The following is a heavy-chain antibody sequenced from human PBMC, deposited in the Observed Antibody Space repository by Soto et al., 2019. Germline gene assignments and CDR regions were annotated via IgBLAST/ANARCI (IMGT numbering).Heavy chain of an antibody. CDR1: GFTFSSYA. D-gene: IGHD1-26*01. J-gene: IGHJ6*02. CDR3: AKEGWELGPTYYYYGMDV. V-gene: IGHV3-23*01. CDR2: ISGSGGST. Sequence: VGSLRLSCAASGFTFSSYAISWVRQAPWKGLEWVSAISGSGGSTYYADSVKGRFTISRDNSKNTLYLQMNSLRAEDTAVYYCAKEGWELGPTYYYYGMDVWGQGTTVTVSS.